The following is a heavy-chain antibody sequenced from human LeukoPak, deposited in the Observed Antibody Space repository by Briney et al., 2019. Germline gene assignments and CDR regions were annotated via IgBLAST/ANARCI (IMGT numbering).Heavy chain of an antibody. CDR2: INPSDGSA. J-gene: IGHJ4*02. CDR3: ARDGSDGWFGEVDY. Sequence: ASVKVSCKASGYTFTLHHIHWVRQAAGQGLEWMGIINPSDGSASYAQNFKGRVKMTGDTSTGTVYMEVISLRSEDTAVYYCARDGSDGWFGEVDYWGQGTLVTVSS. CDR1: GYTFTLHH. V-gene: IGHV1-46*01. D-gene: IGHD3-10*01.